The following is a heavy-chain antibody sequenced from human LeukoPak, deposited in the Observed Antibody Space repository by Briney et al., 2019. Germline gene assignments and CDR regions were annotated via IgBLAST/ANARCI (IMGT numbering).Heavy chain of an antibody. CDR3: ARDQGYCSSSSCYTFDL. D-gene: IGHD2-2*02. J-gene: IGHJ4*02. CDR2: IYYRGST. V-gene: IGHV4-39*07. CDR1: GGSISSSSYY. Sequence: SETLSLTCTVSGGSISSSSYYWGWIRQPPGKGLEWIGSIYYRGSTYYNPSLKSRVTISVDTSKNQFSLRLSSVTAADTAVYYCARDQGYCSSSSCYTFDLWGQGTLVTVSS.